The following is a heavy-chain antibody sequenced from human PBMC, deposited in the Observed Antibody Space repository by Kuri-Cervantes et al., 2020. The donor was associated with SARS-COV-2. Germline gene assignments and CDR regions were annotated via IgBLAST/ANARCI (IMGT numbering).Heavy chain of an antibody. CDR3: ARARYSTGWFPDWYFDL. CDR1: GFTVSTNY. V-gene: IGHV3-53*01. D-gene: IGHD6-19*01. J-gene: IGHJ2*01. Sequence: GESLKISCAASGFTVSTNYMSWVRQAPGKGLEWVSIIYSGGTKYYAVSLEDRFTISRNNSKNTVNLQMNNLRGEDTTLYYCARARYSTGWFPDWYFDLWGRGTLVTVSS. CDR2: IYSGGTK.